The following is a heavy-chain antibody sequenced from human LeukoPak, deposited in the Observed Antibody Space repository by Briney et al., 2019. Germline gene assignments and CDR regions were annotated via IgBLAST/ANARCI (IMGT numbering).Heavy chain of an antibody. J-gene: IGHJ4*02. CDR2: ISTSGST. CDR1: GGSISSGSYF. Sequence: SETLSLTCTVSGGSISSGSYFWSWIRQPAGKGLDWIGRISTSGSTNYNPSLKSRVTISVDTSKNQFSLRLSSMTAADTAVYYCARGAGTGTLLYYFDYWGQGTLVTVSS. CDR3: ARGAGTGTLLYYFDY. D-gene: IGHD1-1*01. V-gene: IGHV4-61*02.